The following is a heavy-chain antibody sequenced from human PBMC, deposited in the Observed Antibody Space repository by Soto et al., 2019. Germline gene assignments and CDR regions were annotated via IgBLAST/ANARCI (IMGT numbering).Heavy chain of an antibody. Sequence: PGESLKISCKGSGYSFTSYWIGWVRQMPGKGLEWMGIIYPGDSDTRYSPSFQGQVTTSADKSISTAYLQWSSLKASDTAMYYYARRQRASTYYYYYGMDVWGQGTTVTVSS. CDR3: ARRQRASTYYYYYGMDV. D-gene: IGHD1-1*01. CDR1: GYSFTSYW. CDR2: IYPGDSDT. J-gene: IGHJ6*02. V-gene: IGHV5-51*01.